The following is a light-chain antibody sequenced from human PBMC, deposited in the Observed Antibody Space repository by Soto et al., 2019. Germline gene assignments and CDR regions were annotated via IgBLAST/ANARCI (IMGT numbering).Light chain of an antibody. V-gene: IGLV2-14*01. CDR1: SSDVGGYDY. J-gene: IGLJ3*02. Sequence: QSALTQPASVSGSPGQSITISCTGTSSDVGGYDYVSWYQQHPGKAPKLMIYEVRNRPSGVSHRVSGSKSGNTASLIISGLQAEDEADYYCSSYTTTTWVFGAGTQLTVL. CDR2: EVR. CDR3: SSYTTTTWV.